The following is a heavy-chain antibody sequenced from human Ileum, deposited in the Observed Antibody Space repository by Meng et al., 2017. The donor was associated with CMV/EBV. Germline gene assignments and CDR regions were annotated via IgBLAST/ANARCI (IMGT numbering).Heavy chain of an antibody. V-gene: IGHV3-21*01. Sequence: GESLKISCAASGFSFHNYRMNWVRQAPGKGLEWVASINIGFSSTDIYYADAVKGRFTLSRDNAGNSLSLQMNSLRAEDTAVYYCARAAEFGYFDFGGHYPYYFDYWGQGTLVTVSS. CDR2: INIGFSSTDI. J-gene: IGHJ4*02. CDR3: ARAAEFGYFDFGGHYPYYFDY. D-gene: IGHD3-22*01. CDR1: GFSFHNYR.